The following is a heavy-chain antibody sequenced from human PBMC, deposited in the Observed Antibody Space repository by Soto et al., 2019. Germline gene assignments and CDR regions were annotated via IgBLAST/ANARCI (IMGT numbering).Heavy chain of an antibody. D-gene: IGHD1-7*01. CDR3: ATRIXXYLITGTMQTNDY. Sequence: VKVACKVSGYTLTGLSMHWVLQAPGKGLEWMGGFDPEDGETIYAQKFQGRVTMTEDTSTDTAYMELSSLRSEDTAVYYCATRIXXYLITGTMQTNDYWGQGTLVTVSS. CDR1: GYTLTGLS. J-gene: IGHJ4*02. V-gene: IGHV1-24*01. CDR2: FDPEDGET.